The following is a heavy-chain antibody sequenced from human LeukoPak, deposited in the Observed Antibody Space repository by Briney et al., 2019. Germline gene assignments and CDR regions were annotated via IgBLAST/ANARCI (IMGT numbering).Heavy chain of an antibody. CDR1: GYTFTELS. J-gene: IGHJ5*02. Sequence: GASVKVSCKVSGYTFTELSMHWVRQAPGKGLEWMGGFDPEDGETIYAQKFQGRVTMTEDTSTDTAYMELSSLRSEDTAVYYCATATYDILTGRNPNRFDPWGQGTLVTVSS. CDR3: ATATYDILTGRNPNRFDP. D-gene: IGHD3-9*01. V-gene: IGHV1-24*01. CDR2: FDPEDGET.